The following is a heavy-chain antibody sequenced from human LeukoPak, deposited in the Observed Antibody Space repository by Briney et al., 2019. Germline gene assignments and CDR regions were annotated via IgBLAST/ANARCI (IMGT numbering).Heavy chain of an antibody. CDR3: ARAAPTGSFDY. V-gene: IGHV1-2*02. J-gene: IGHJ4*02. CDR1: RYTFTGYY. CDR2: INPNSGGT. Sequence: ASVKVSCKASRYTFTGYYMHWVRQAPGQGLEWMGWINPNSGGTNYAQKFQGRVTVTRDTSISTAYMELSRLRSDDTAVYYCARAAPTGSFDYWGQGTLVTVSS. D-gene: IGHD1-14*01.